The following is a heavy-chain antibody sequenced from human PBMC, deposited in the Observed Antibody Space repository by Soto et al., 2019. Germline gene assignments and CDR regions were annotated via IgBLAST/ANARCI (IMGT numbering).Heavy chain of an antibody. CDR1: GFTFSSYS. V-gene: IGHV3-48*01. CDR3: ARDYYKYYDSSGYYRSPAY. CDR2: ISSSSSTI. J-gene: IGHJ4*02. D-gene: IGHD3-22*01. Sequence: GGSLRLSCAASGFTFSSYSMNWVRQAPGKGLEWVSYISSSSSTIYYADSVKGRFTISRDNAKNSLYLQMNSLRAEDTAVYYCARDYYKYYDSSGYYRSPAYWGQG.